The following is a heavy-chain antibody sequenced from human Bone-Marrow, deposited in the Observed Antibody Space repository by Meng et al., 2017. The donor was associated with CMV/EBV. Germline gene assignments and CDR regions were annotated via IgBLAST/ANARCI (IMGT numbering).Heavy chain of an antibody. CDR1: GGSISSYY. CDR3: ARSTSLEVYFDY. D-gene: IGHD1-1*01. CDR2: IYYSGST. V-gene: IGHV4-59*01. J-gene: IGHJ4*02. Sequence: GSLRLSCTVSGGSISSYYWSWIRQPPGKGLEWIGYIYYSGSTNYNPSLKSRVTITVDTSTNQFSLKLSAVTAADKAVYYCARSTSLEVYFDYWGQGTVVTFYS.